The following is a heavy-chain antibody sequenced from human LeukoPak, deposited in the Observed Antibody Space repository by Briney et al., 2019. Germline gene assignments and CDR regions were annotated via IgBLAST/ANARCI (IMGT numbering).Heavy chain of an antibody. CDR3: ARRHDGGGWNYYAMDV. Sequence: GESLNISCKGSGYRFTSYWIGWVRQMPGKGLEWTGIIFPGDSDTRYRPSFEAQVTISADKSNSTAYLQWSSLKPSDTGMYLCARRHDGGGWNYYAMDVWGQGNTVTVSS. CDR1: GYRFTSYW. CDR2: IFPGDSDT. V-gene: IGHV5-51*01. D-gene: IGHD4-23*01. J-gene: IGHJ6*02.